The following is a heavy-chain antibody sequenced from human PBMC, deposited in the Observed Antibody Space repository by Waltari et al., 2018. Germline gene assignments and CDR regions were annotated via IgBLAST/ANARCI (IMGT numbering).Heavy chain of an antibody. V-gene: IGHV1-69*12. J-gene: IGHJ6*02. CDR2: IIPIFGTA. Sequence: QVQLVQSGAEVKKPGSSVKVSCKASGGTFSSYAIIWVRQAPGQGLEWMGGIIPIFGTANYAQKFQGRVTITADESTSTAYMELSSLRSEDTAVYYCAKSGYSYGQAVYYYYGMDVWGQGTTVTVSS. D-gene: IGHD5-18*01. CDR3: AKSGYSYGQAVYYYYGMDV. CDR1: GGTFSSYA.